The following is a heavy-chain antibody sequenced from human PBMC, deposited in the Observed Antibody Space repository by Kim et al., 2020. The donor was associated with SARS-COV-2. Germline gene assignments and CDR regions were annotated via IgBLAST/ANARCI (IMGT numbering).Heavy chain of an antibody. V-gene: IGHV4-39*01. CDR3: ARHLRPFDY. Sequence: PETLSLTCPVSGASISNNNYYWGWVRQPPGKGLEWIGSVHGGNTFYNPSLRSRLAISIDTSRNQLSLRLTSATAADTAVYYCARHLRPFDYWGQGTLVTV. J-gene: IGHJ4*02. CDR1: GASISNNNYY. CDR2: VHGGNT.